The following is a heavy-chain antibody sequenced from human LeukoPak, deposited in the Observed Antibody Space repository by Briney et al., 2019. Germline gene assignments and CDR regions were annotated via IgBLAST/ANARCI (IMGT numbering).Heavy chain of an antibody. CDR2: ISSSSSYI. V-gene: IGHV3-21*01. J-gene: IGHJ4*02. Sequence: GGSLRLSCAASGFTFSSYSMNWVRQAPGKGLEWVSSISSSSSYIYYADSVKGRFTISRDNAKNSQSLQMISLRAEDTAVYFCARGPGYCTSTSCYALYYFDYWGQGILVTVSS. D-gene: IGHD2-2*01. CDR1: GFTFSSYS. CDR3: ARGPGYCTSTSCYALYYFDY.